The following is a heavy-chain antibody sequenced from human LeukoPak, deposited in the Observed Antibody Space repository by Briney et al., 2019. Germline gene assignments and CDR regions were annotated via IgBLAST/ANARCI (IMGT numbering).Heavy chain of an antibody. J-gene: IGHJ4*02. CDR1: GGSISSGGYY. D-gene: IGHD4-17*01. V-gene: IGHV4-31*03. CDR3: ARVFNDYGDCLFDY. CDR2: IYFDGGT. Sequence: PSETLSLTCTVSGGSISSGGYYWSWIRQHPGKGLEWIGYIYFDGGTYYNPSLKSRVTLSVDTSKNRFSLRLSSVTAADTAVHYCARVFNDYGDCLFDYWGQGTLVTVSS.